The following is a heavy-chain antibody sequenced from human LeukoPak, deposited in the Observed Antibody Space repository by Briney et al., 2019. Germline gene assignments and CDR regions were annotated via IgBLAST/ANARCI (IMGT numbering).Heavy chain of an antibody. CDR2: IYPSGGWT. CDR3: ARDVPHNCFDP. J-gene: IGHJ5*02. Sequence: ASVKVSCKASGASFINYYIHWVRQAPGQGREWVGLIYPSGGWTNYAQKFQGRVTMTTDTSTRTVYMELSSLRSEDTAIYYCARDVPHNCFDPWGQGTLVTVSP. CDR1: GASFINYY. V-gene: IGHV1-46*01.